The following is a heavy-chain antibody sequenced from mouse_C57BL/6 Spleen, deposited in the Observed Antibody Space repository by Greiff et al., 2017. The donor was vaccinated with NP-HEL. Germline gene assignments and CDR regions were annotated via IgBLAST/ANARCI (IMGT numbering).Heavy chain of an antibody. CDR1: GYSFTSYY. Sequence: QVQLKESGPELVKPGASVKISCKASGYSFTSYYIHWVKQRPGQGLAWIGWIYPGSGNTKYNEKFKGKGTLTADTSSSTAYMQLSSLTSEDSAVYYCARWMGSDYWGQGTTLTVSS. V-gene: IGHV1-66*01. J-gene: IGHJ2*01. D-gene: IGHD1-3*01. CDR3: ARWMGSDY. CDR2: IYPGSGNT.